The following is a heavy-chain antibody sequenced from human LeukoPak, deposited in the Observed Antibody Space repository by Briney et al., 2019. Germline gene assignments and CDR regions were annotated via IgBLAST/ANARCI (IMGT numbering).Heavy chain of an antibody. Sequence: SETLSFTCNVSGGSISTSSYYWGWIRQPPGKGPEWIGSVYYSGNTYYSPSLKSRVTISVDTSKNQFSLKLSAVTAADTAVYYCARLTTEFDYWGQGTLVTVSS. J-gene: IGHJ4*02. CDR1: GGSISTSSYY. V-gene: IGHV4-39*01. D-gene: IGHD4-11*01. CDR2: VYYSGNT. CDR3: ARLTTEFDY.